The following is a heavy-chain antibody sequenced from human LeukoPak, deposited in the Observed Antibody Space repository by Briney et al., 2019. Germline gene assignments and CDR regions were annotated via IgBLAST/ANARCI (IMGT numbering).Heavy chain of an antibody. CDR1: GFTVSDNY. Sequence: GGSLRLSCAASGFTVSDNYMTWVRQAPGKGLEWVSSIYNTGATHYAESVKGRFTISRDNSKNTLFLQMNSLRAEDTAVYYCAREGGSFLRYFDSWGQGTLVTVSS. V-gene: IGHV3-66*01. CDR2: IYNTGAT. D-gene: IGHD1-26*01. CDR3: AREGGSFLRYFDS. J-gene: IGHJ4*02.